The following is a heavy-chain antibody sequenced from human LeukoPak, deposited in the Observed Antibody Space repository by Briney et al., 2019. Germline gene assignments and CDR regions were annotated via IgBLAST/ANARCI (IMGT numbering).Heavy chain of an antibody. CDR2: IVVGSGNT. Sequence: SVKVSCKASGFTFTSSAVQWVRQARGQRLEWIGWIVVGSGNTNYAQKFQERVTITRDMSTSTAYMELSSLRSEDTAVYYCAASQPYTYYYGSGSYDAFDIWGQGTMVTVSS. J-gene: IGHJ3*02. D-gene: IGHD3-10*01. CDR1: GFTFTSSA. CDR3: AASQPYTYYYGSGSYDAFDI. V-gene: IGHV1-58*01.